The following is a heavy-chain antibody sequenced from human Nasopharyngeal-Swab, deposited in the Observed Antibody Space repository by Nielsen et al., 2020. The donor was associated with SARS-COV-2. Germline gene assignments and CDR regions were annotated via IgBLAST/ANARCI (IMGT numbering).Heavy chain of an antibody. CDR1: GGSFSGYY. J-gene: IGHJ4*02. Sequence: SETLSLTCAVYGGSFSGYYWSWIRQPPGKGLEWIGEINNSGSTNYNPSLKSRVTISVDTSKNQFSLKLSTVTAADTAVYYCARGGYSYGPDYWGQGTLVTVSS. CDR2: INNSGST. CDR3: ARGGYSYGPDY. V-gene: IGHV4-34*01. D-gene: IGHD5-18*01.